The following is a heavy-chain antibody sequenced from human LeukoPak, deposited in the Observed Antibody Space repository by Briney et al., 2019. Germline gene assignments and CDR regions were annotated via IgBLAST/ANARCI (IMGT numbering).Heavy chain of an antibody. D-gene: IGHD4-11*01. J-gene: IGHJ5*02. CDR2: IWHDGSNK. CDR1: GFTFSSYG. Sequence: GGSLRLSCAASGFTFSSYGIHWVRQAPGKGLEWVAVIWHDGSNKFYADSVKGRFTISRDNVKNSLYLQMNSLRAEDTAVYFCARRGTDYCTPSSCHPNWFAPWGQGTQVTVSS. V-gene: IGHV3-33*01. CDR3: ARRGTDYCTPSSCHPNWFAP.